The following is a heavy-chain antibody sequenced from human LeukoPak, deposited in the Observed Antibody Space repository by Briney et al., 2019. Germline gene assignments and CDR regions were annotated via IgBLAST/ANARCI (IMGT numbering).Heavy chain of an antibody. V-gene: IGHV4-61*02. Sequence: SETLSLTCTVSGGSISSGSYYWSWIRQPAGKGLEWIGRIYTSGSTNYNPSLKSRVTISVDTSKNQFSLKLSSVTAADTAVYYCARFRGVVVTNWFDPWGQGTLVTVSS. J-gene: IGHJ5*02. CDR1: GGSISSGSYY. CDR2: IYTSGST. CDR3: ARFRGVVVTNWFDP. D-gene: IGHD3-22*01.